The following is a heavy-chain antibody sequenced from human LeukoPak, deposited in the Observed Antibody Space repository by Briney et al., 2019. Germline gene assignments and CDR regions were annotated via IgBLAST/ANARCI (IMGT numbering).Heavy chain of an antibody. Sequence: SETLSLTCTVSGGSISSYYWSWIRQPPGKGLEWIGYIYYSGSTNYNPSLKSRVTISVDTSKNQFSLKLSSVTAADTAVYYCARESYGSGNAFDIWGQGTMVTVSS. CDR2: IYYSGST. CDR3: ARESYGSGNAFDI. CDR1: GGSISSYY. V-gene: IGHV4-59*01. D-gene: IGHD3-10*01. J-gene: IGHJ3*02.